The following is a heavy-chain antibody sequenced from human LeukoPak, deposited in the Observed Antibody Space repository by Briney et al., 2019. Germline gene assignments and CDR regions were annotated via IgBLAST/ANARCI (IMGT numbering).Heavy chain of an antibody. CDR3: ARDDDCSGGSCYQLGDY. D-gene: IGHD2-15*01. J-gene: IGHJ4*02. V-gene: IGHV3-21*01. Sequence: RSGGSLRLSCAASGFTFSSYSMNWARQAPGKGLEWVSSISSSSSYIYYADSVKGRFTISRDNAKNSLYLQMNSLRAEDTAVYYCARDDDCSGGSCYQLGDYWGQGTLVTVSS. CDR1: GFTFSSYS. CDR2: ISSSSSYI.